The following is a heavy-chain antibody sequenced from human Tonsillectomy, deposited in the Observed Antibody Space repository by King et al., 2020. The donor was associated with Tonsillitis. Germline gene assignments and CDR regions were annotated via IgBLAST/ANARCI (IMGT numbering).Heavy chain of an antibody. V-gene: IGHV4-39*07. D-gene: IGHD3-10*01. Sequence: LQLQESGPGLVKPSETLSLTCAVSGGSISTTGHYWGWIRQPPGKGLEYIGTISYSGSAYYIPSLKSRVTISLDMSKNQFSLKLSSVTAEDTAVYYCARGVSDATIADYWSQGTLVTVSS. J-gene: IGHJ4*02. CDR1: GGSISTTGHY. CDR3: ARGVSDATIADY. CDR2: ISYSGSA.